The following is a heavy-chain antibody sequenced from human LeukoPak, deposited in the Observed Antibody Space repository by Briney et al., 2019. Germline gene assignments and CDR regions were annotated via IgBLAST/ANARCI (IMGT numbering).Heavy chain of an antibody. Sequence: GGSLRLSCAASVFTFSSYAMHWGRQAPGKGLGWVAVISYDGSNKYYAESVKGRFTISRYNSKNTLYLQMSSLRAEDTAAYYCARDQLADSGMDVWGKGTPVTVSS. CDR1: VFTFSSYA. V-gene: IGHV3-30-3*01. J-gene: IGHJ6*04. CDR3: ARDQLADSGMDV. CDR2: ISYDGSNK.